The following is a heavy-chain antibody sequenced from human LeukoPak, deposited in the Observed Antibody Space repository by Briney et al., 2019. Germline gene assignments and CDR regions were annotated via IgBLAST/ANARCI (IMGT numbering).Heavy chain of an antibody. CDR3: ARESGYTYGA. CDR1: GFSFGGYW. CDR2: INIDGSRT. Sequence: PGGSLRLSCAASGFSFGGYWMHWVRQAPGKGLVWVSLINIDGSRTTYADSVKGRFTISRDNAKNTLYLQMNSLRAEDTAAYYCARESGYTYGAWGQGTLVTVSS. V-gene: IGHV3-74*01. J-gene: IGHJ4*02. D-gene: IGHD6-13*01.